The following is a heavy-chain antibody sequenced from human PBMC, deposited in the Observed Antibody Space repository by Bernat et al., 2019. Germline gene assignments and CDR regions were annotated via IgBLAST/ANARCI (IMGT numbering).Heavy chain of an antibody. CDR2: IWYDGSNK. CDR3: ARATYYYDSSGPAGYYFDY. CDR1: GFTFSSYG. D-gene: IGHD3-22*01. Sequence: QVQLVESGGGVVQPGRSLRLSCAASGFTFSSYGIHWVRQAPGKGLEWVAVIWYDGSNKYYADSVKGRFTISRDNSKNTLYLQMNSLRAEDTAVYYCARATYYYDSSGPAGYYFDYWGQGTLVTVSS. J-gene: IGHJ4*02. V-gene: IGHV3-33*01.